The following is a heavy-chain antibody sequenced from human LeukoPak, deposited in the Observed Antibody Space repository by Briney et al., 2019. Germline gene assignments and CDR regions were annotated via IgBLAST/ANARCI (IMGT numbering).Heavy chain of an antibody. J-gene: IGHJ4*02. CDR2: ISGSGGST. V-gene: IGHV3-23*01. CDR3: AKTGPSGSYYGYYFDY. Sequence: GGSLRLSCAASGFTFSSYAMSWVRQAPGKGLEWVSAISGSGGSTYYADSVKGRFTVSRDNSKNTLYLQMNSLRAEDTAVYYCAKTGPSGSYYGYYFDYWGQGTLVTVSS. D-gene: IGHD1-26*01. CDR1: GFTFSSYA.